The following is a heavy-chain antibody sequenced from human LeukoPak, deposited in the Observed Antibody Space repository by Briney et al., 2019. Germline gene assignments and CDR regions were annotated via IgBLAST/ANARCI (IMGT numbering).Heavy chain of an antibody. CDR2: TNPNSGGT. J-gene: IGHJ4*02. Sequence: ASVKVSCTASGYTFSSYGISWVRQAPGQGLEWMGWTNPNSGGTNYAQKFQGRVTMTRDTSISTAYMELSRLRSADTAVYYCARSFGDIVVVVAAADFDYWGQGTLVTVSS. CDR3: ARSFGDIVVVVAAADFDY. V-gene: IGHV1-2*02. CDR1: GYTFSSYG. D-gene: IGHD2-15*01.